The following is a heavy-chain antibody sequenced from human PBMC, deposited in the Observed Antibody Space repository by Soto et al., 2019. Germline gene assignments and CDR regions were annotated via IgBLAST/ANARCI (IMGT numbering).Heavy chain of an antibody. CDR1: GFTFSSYS. Sequence: EVQLVESGGGLVQPGGSLRLSCAASGFTFSSYSMKWVRQAPGKGLEWVSYISGSSSTIYYADSVKGRFTISRDNAKNSLYLQMNSLRAEDTAVYYCEGALWDDGSGGHDYWGQGTLVTVSS. CDR2: ISGSSSTI. J-gene: IGHJ4*02. D-gene: IGHD3-22*01. V-gene: IGHV3-48*01. CDR3: EGALWDDGSGGHDY.